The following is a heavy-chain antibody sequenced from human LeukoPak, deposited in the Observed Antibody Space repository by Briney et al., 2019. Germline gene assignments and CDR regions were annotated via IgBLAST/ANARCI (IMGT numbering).Heavy chain of an antibody. V-gene: IGHV3-72*01. J-gene: IGHJ4*02. D-gene: IGHD5-12*01. CDR1: GFTFSDHY. CDR3: AGQNSGTMGSFDY. CDR2: IKNKTNSNTT. Sequence: GGSLRLSCAASGFTFSDHYMHWVRQAPGKGLEWVGRIKNKTNSNTTEYAASVKGTFTISRDESKHSLYLQMNSLKTEDTGVYYCAGQNSGTMGSFDYWGQGNLVTVSS.